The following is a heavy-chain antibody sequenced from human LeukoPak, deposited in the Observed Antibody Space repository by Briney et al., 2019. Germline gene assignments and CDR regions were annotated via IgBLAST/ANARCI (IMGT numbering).Heavy chain of an antibody. D-gene: IGHD3-22*01. J-gene: IGHJ4*02. CDR1: GGSFSGYY. CDR3: ANSLTYYYDSSGGGY. Sequence: SETLSLTCAVYGGSFSGYYWSWIRQPPGKGLERIGEINHSGSTNYNPSLKSRVTISVDTSKNQFSLKLSSVTAADTAVYYCANSLTYYYDSSGGGYWGQGTLVTVSS. CDR2: INHSGST. V-gene: IGHV4-34*01.